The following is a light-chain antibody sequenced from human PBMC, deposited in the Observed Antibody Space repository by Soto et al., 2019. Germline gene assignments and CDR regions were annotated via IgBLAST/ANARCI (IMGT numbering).Light chain of an antibody. CDR2: AAS. CDR3: QQYGSSGT. V-gene: IGKV1-9*01. J-gene: IGKJ1*01. CDR1: QGINIF. Sequence: DIQLTQSPSFLSESVGDRVTITCRASQGINIFLAWFQQKPGKAPNLLISAASTLQSGVPSRFSGSGSGTDFTLTISRLEPEDFAVYYCQQYGSSGTFGQGTKVDIK.